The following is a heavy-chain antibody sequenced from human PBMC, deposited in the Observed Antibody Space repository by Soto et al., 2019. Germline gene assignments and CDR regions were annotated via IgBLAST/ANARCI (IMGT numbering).Heavy chain of an antibody. Sequence: QVQLVESGGGVVQPGRSLRLSCAASGFTFSSYGMHWVRQAPGKGREWVAVISYDGSNKYYADSVKGRFTISRDNSKNTLYMQMNSLRAEDTAVYYCAKDLVVVPAANWFDPWGQGTLVTVSS. CDR3: AKDLVVVPAANWFDP. V-gene: IGHV3-30*18. D-gene: IGHD2-2*01. CDR2: ISYDGSNK. CDR1: GFTFSSYG. J-gene: IGHJ5*02.